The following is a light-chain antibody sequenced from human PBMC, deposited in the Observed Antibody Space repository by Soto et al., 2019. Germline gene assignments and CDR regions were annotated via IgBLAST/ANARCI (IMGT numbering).Light chain of an antibody. Sequence: PGERATRSCRASQSVSSYLAWYQQKPGQAPRLLIYDASNRATGIPARFSGSGSGTDFTLTISSLEPEDFAVYYCQQRSNWPVTFGQGTRLEIK. CDR2: DAS. CDR3: QQRSNWPVT. V-gene: IGKV3-11*01. CDR1: QSVSSY. J-gene: IGKJ5*01.